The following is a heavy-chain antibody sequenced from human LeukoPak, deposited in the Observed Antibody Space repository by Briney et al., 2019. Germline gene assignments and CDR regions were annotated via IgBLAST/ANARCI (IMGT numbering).Heavy chain of an antibody. J-gene: IGHJ4*02. CDR1: GFTFSSYA. V-gene: IGHV3-64D*06. Sequence: GGSLRPSCSASGFTFSSYAMHWVRQAPGKGLEYVSAISSNGGSTYYADSVKGRFTISRDNSKNTLYLQMSSLRAEDTAVYYCVKGREPRCFDWARDYWGQGTLVTVSS. D-gene: IGHD3-9*01. CDR2: ISSNGGST. CDR3: VKGREPRCFDWARDY.